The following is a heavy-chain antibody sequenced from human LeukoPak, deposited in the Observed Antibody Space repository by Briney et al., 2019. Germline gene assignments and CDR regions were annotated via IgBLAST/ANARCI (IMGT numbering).Heavy chain of an antibody. CDR3: ARGSRIVGYGDYVGPTNWFDP. V-gene: IGHV4-39*07. J-gene: IGHJ5*02. CDR2: IYYSGST. CDR1: GGSISSSSYY. Sequence: SETLSLTCTVSGGSISSSSYYWGWIRQPPGKGLEWIGSIYYSGSTYYNPSLKSRVTISVDTSKNQFSLKLSSVTAADTAVYYCARGSRIVGYGDYVGPTNWFDPWGQGTLVTVSS. D-gene: IGHD4-17*01.